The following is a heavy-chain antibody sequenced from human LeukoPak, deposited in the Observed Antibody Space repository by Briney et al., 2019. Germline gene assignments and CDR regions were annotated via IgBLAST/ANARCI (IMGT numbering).Heavy chain of an antibody. J-gene: IGHJ3*01. CDR1: GFTFSSYG. CDR3: ARAPYLSS. V-gene: IGHV3-7*04. Sequence: PGGSLRLSCAASGFTFSSYGMSWVRQAPGKGLEWVANIKQDGSEKYYVDSVKGRFTISRDNAKNSLYLQMNSLRAEDTAVYYCARAPYLSSWGQGTMVTVSS. CDR2: IKQDGSEK.